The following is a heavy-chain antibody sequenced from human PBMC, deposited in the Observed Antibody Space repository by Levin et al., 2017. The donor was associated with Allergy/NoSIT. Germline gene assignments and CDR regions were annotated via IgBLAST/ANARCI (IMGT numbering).Heavy chain of an antibody. CDR2: ISYDGSNK. Sequence: GESLKISCAASGFTSSSYAMHWVRQAPGKGLEWVAIISYDGSNKYYADSVKGRFTISRDNSKNTLYLQMNSLRVEDTAVYYCARDDNVLLWFGNFDYWGQGTLVTVSS. V-gene: IGHV3-30-3*01. CDR1: GFTSSSYA. CDR3: ARDDNVLLWFGNFDY. D-gene: IGHD3-10*01. J-gene: IGHJ4*02.